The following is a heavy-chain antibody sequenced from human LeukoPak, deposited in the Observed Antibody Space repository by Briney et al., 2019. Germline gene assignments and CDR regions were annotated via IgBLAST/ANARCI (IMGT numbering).Heavy chain of an antibody. CDR2: INPSGGST. CDR3: ARRAGGDAFDI. J-gene: IGHJ3*02. D-gene: IGHD1-26*01. V-gene: IGHV1-46*01. Sequence: ASVKVSCKASGCTFTSYYMHWVLQAPGQGLEWMGIINPSGGSTSYAQKFQGRVTMTRDTSTSTVYMELSSLRSEDTAVYYCARRAGGDAFDIWGQGTMVTVSS. CDR1: GCTFTSYY.